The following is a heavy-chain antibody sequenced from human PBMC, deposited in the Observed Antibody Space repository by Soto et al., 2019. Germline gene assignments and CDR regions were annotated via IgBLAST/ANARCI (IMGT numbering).Heavy chain of an antibody. V-gene: IGHV3-7*01. J-gene: IGHJ4*02. CDR2: IKQDGSER. CDR1: GFTFSTYW. Sequence: ESGGGLVQPGRSLRLSCAASGFTFSTYWMSWVRQAPGKGLEWVANIKQDGSERYYVDSVKGRFTISRDNAKNSLYLQMNNLRAEDTAVYYCATDSGTSDYWGQGTLVTVSS. CDR3: ATDSGTSDY. D-gene: IGHD1-1*01.